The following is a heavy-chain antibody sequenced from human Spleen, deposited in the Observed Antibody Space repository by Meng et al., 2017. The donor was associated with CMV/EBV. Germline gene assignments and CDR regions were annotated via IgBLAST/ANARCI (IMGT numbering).Heavy chain of an antibody. V-gene: IGHV1-69*10. CDR3: ARDNGQDDWLNDAFDI. CDR2: IIPVSGIS. D-gene: IGHD3-9*01. Sequence: SVKVSCKASGGTFSSYSISWVRQAPGQGLEWMGGIIPVSGISEYAQKFEGRVTITADRSTSTAYMQLSSLRSEDTALYYCARDNGQDDWLNDAFDIWGQGALVTVSS. CDR1: GGTFSSYS. J-gene: IGHJ3*02.